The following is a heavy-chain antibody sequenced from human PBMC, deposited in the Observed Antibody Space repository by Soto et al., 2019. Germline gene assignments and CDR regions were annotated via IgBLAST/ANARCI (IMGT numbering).Heavy chain of an antibody. CDR1: GFSLSTTGMG. D-gene: IGHD2-15*01. Sequence: QITLKESGPTVVKPTQTLTLTCSFSGFSLSTTGMGVGWIRQPPGMALEWLALIYWDDDKRYSPSLKNRLTITKDISTTPVVLTMTHLAPVDTATYFCAHSPHSCIGGSCYSYYGMAVWGQWTTVTVSS. CDR3: AHSPHSCIGGSCYSYYGMAV. CDR2: IYWDDDK. J-gene: IGHJ6*02. V-gene: IGHV2-5*02.